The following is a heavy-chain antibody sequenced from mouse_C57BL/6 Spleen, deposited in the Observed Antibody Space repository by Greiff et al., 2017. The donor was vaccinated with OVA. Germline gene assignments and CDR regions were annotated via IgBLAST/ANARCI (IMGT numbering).Heavy chain of an antibody. CDR2: ISSGSSTI. J-gene: IGHJ2*01. Sequence: DVKLVESGGGLVKPGGSLKLSCAASGFTFSDYGMHWVRQAPEKGLEWVAYISSGSSTIYYADTVKGRFTISRDNAKNTLFLQMTSLRSEDTAMYYCARTGYDYGGVYFDYWGQGTTLTVSS. CDR1: GFTFSDYG. V-gene: IGHV5-17*01. D-gene: IGHD2-4*01. CDR3: ARTGYDYGGVYFDY.